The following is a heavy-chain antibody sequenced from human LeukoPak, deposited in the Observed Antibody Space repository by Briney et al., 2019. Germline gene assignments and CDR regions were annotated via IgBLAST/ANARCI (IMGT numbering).Heavy chain of an antibody. Sequence: PGGPLRLSCAASGFTFSSYWMSWVRQAPGKGLEWVANIKQDGSEKYYVDSVKGRFTISRDNAKNSLYLQMNSLRAEDTAVYYCAREWLGYSYGTRTPYFDYWGQGTLVTVSS. D-gene: IGHD5-18*01. CDR2: IKQDGSEK. CDR3: AREWLGYSYGTRTPYFDY. J-gene: IGHJ4*02. CDR1: GFTFSSYW. V-gene: IGHV3-7*01.